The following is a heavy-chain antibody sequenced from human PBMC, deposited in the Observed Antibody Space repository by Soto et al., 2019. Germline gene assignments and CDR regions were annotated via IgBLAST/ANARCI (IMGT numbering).Heavy chain of an antibody. V-gene: IGHV4-59*01. CDR1: CGSISSYY. CDR3: ARESIAAATHWFDP. CDR2: IYYSGST. Sequence: SETLSLTCTVSCGSISSYYWSWIRQPPGKGLEWIGYIYYSGSTNYNPSLKSRVTISVDTSKNQFSLKLSSVTAADTAVYYCARESIAAATHWFDPWGRGSVVAVSS. J-gene: IGHJ5*02. D-gene: IGHD6-13*01.